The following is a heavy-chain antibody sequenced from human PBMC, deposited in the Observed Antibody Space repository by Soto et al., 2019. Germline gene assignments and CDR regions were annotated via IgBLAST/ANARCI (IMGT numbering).Heavy chain of an antibody. J-gene: IGHJ4*02. V-gene: IGHV4-31*03. D-gene: IGHD5-18*01. CDR3: ARVPVDTAMVADY. CDR2: IYYSGST. Sequence: SETLSLTCTVSGGSISSGGYYWSWIRQHPGKGLEWIGYIYYSGSTYYNPSLKSRVTISVDTSKNQFSLKLSSVTAADTAVYYCARVPVDTAMVADYWGQGTLVTVSS. CDR1: GGSISSGGYY.